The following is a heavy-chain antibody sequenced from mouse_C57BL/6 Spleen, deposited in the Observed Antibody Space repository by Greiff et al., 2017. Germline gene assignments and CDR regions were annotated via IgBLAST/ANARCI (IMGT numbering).Heavy chain of an antibody. J-gene: IGHJ2*01. D-gene: IGHD1-1*01. Sequence: EVQGVESGGGLVQPKGSLKLSCAASGFSFNTYAMNWVRQAPGKGLEWVARIRSKSNNYATYYADSVKDRFTISRDDSESMLYLQMNNLKTEDTAMYYCVREGDYYGLDYWGQGTTLTVSS. CDR1: GFSFNTYA. V-gene: IGHV10-1*01. CDR2: IRSKSNNYAT. CDR3: VREGDYYGLDY.